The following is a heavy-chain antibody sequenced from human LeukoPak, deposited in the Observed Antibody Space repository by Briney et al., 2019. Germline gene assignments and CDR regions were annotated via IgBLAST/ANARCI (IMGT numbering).Heavy chain of an antibody. J-gene: IGHJ4*02. D-gene: IGHD2-2*01. CDR3: AKDGGGYCNNSSC. Sequence: PGGSLRLSCAASGFTFSSYGMHWVRQAPGKGLEWVAFIRYDGSNKYYADSVKGRFTIYRDNSKDTLYLQMNSLGAADTAVYYCAKDGGGYCNNSSCWGQGTLVTVSS. CDR1: GFTFSSYG. V-gene: IGHV3-30*02. CDR2: IRYDGSNK.